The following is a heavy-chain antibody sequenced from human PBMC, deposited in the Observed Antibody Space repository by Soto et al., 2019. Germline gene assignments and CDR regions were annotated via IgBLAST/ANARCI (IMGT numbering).Heavy chain of an antibody. CDR3: ARSVGVTTLSYLDY. J-gene: IGHJ4*02. D-gene: IGHD1-26*01. V-gene: IGHV1-69*13. CDR2: IIPMFGTA. Sequence: SVKVSCKAAGGTFSSYGISWVRQAPGQGLEWMGGIIPMFGTATHTQNFQGRLTITADESTSTAYMELSSLRSEDTAVYFCARSVGVTTLSYLDYWGQGNLVTVSS. CDR1: GGTFSSYG.